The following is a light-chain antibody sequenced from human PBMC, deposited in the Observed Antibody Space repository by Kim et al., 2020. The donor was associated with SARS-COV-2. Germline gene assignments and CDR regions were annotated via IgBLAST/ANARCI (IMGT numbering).Light chain of an antibody. CDR3: QQYYSTPPS. V-gene: IGKV4-1*01. Sequence: DTVMTQSPDSLAVSLGERATLNCKSSQTVLYNSNNKNYLAWYQQKPGQAPKLLIHWASIRESGVSDRFSGSGSETDFTLTISSLQAEDVAVYYCQQYYSTPPSFGQGTKLEI. CDR2: WAS. CDR1: QTVLYNSNNKNY. J-gene: IGKJ2*03.